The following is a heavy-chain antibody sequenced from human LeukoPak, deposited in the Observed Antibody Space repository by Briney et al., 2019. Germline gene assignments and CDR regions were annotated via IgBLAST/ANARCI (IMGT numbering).Heavy chain of an antibody. CDR2: IKHSGST. CDR1: GGSINSYY. D-gene: IGHD3-22*01. CDR3: ARGGSSGSYDAFDI. Sequence: PSETLSLTCIVSGGSINSYYWNWIRQPPGKGLEWIGEIKHSGSTNYNPSLESRVTISVDTSKNQFSLKLSSVTAADTAVYYCARGGSSGSYDAFDIWGQGTMVTVSS. V-gene: IGHV4-34*01. J-gene: IGHJ3*02.